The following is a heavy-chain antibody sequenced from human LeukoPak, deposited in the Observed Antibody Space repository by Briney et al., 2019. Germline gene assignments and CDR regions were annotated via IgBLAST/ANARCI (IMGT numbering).Heavy chain of an antibody. V-gene: IGHV4-34*01. Sequence: SETLSLTCAVYGGSFSGYYWSWIRQPPGKGLEWIGEINHSGSTNYNPSLKSRVTMSVDTSKNQFSLKLSSVTAADTAVYYCASEVGAPDAFDIWGQGTMVTVSS. D-gene: IGHD1-26*01. J-gene: IGHJ3*02. CDR1: GGSFSGYY. CDR2: INHSGST. CDR3: ASEVGAPDAFDI.